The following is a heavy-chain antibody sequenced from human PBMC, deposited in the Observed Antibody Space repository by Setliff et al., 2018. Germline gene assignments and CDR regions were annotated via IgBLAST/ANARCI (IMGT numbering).Heavy chain of an antibody. CDR3: ARMSGFQYIDV. Sequence: SETLSLTCTVSGGSVSSHYWSWIRQPPGKGLEWIGFIFYSGDTKSNPSLKSRVTMSVDTSKNQFSLSLTSVTAEDTAVYYCARMSGFQYIDVWDKGTTVTVSS. J-gene: IGHJ6*03. D-gene: IGHD3-3*01. V-gene: IGHV4-59*08. CDR2: IFYSGDT. CDR1: GGSVSSHY.